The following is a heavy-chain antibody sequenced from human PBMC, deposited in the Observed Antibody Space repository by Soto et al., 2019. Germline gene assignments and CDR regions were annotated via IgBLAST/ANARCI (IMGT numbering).Heavy chain of an antibody. CDR1: GYSFTSYW. Sequence: GESLKISCKGSGYSFTSYWIGWVRQMPGKGLEWMGIIYPGDSDTRYSPSFQGQVTISADKSISTAYLQWSSLNASDTAMYYFARKKGEVEGAENDVFDFWGQGTMVTVSS. V-gene: IGHV5-51*01. D-gene: IGHD1-26*01. CDR3: ARKKGEVEGAENDVFDF. CDR2: IYPGDSDT. J-gene: IGHJ3*01.